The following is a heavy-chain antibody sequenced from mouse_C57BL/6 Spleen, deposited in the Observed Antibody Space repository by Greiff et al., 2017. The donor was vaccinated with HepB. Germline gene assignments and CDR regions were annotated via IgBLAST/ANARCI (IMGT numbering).Heavy chain of an antibody. CDR2: IWSDGST. J-gene: IGHJ4*01. CDR3: ATTYYYGSSLYAMDY. CDR1: GFSLTSYG. Sequence: VKLQESGPGLVAPSQSLSITCTVSGFSLTSYGVHWVRQPPGKGLEWLVVIWSDGSTTYNSALKSRLSISKDNSKSQVFLKMNSLQTDDTAMYYCATTYYYGSSLYAMDYWGQGTSVTVSS. D-gene: IGHD1-1*01. V-gene: IGHV2-6*03.